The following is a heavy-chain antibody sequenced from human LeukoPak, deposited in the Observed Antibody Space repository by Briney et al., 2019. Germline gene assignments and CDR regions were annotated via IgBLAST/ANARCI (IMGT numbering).Heavy chain of an antibody. J-gene: IGHJ4*02. CDR1: GVSISAYQ. CDR3: ATSNDAKIAPFDH. D-gene: IGHD2-21*01. CDR2: INTKGET. Sequence: SETLSLTCTVSGVSISAYQWSWVRQSPEKGLEWIGCINTKGETSYNPSLKSRVTTSVDTSKSQFSLRLTSVTAADTAVYYCATSNDAKIAPFDHWGQGAPVTVSS. V-gene: IGHV4-4*09.